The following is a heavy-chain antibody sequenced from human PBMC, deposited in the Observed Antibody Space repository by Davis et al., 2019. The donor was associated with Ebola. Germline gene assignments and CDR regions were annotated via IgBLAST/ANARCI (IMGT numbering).Heavy chain of an antibody. D-gene: IGHD2-2*01. CDR1: VGSFSGYY. Sequence: LETLSLTCAVYVGSFSGYYWSWIRQPPGKGLEWIGEINHRGSTNYNPSLKSRVTISVDTSKNQFSLKLTSVTAADTAVYFCARGLSGSPPPAAIFDYWGQGTLVTVSS. V-gene: IGHV4-34*01. CDR2: INHRGST. CDR3: ARGLSGSPPPAAIFDY. J-gene: IGHJ4*02.